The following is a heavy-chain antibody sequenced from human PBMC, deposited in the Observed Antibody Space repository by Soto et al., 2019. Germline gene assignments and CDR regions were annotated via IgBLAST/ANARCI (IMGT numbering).Heavy chain of an antibody. V-gene: IGHV1-2*02. Sequence: ASVKVSCKASGYTFTGYYIHWVRQAPGQGLEWMGWINPNSGGTNYAQKFQGRVTMTRDTSISTAYMELSRLRSDDTAVYYCARLRRQRHEITSYGMDVCGQGTTVTVSS. CDR2: INPNSGGT. J-gene: IGHJ6*02. CDR1: GYTFTGYY. CDR3: ARLRRQRHEITSYGMDV. D-gene: IGHD1-20*01.